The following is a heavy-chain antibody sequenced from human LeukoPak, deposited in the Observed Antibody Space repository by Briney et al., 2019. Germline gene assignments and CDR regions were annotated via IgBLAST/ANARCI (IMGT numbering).Heavy chain of an antibody. J-gene: IGHJ4*02. D-gene: IGHD1-26*01. Sequence: ASVKVSCKASGYTFTSYYMHWVRQAPGQGFEWMGIINPSGGSTSYAQKFQGRVTMTRDTSISTAYMELSRLRSDDTAVYYCAREAGGSYSYHFDYWGQGTLVTVSS. V-gene: IGHV1-46*01. CDR3: AREAGGSYSYHFDY. CDR1: GYTFTSYY. CDR2: INPSGGST.